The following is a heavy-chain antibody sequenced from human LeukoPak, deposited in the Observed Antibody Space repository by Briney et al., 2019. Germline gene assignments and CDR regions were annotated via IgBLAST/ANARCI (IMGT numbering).Heavy chain of an antibody. CDR1: GFTFSSYA. Sequence: GRSLRLSCAASGFTFSSYAMHWVRQAPGKGLEWVAVISYDGSNKYYADSVKGRFTISRDNSKNTLYLHMNSLRAEDTAVYYCAREGVAVAGTDFDYWGQGTLVTVSS. CDR3: AREGVAVAGTDFDY. CDR2: ISYDGSNK. D-gene: IGHD6-19*01. V-gene: IGHV3-30*04. J-gene: IGHJ4*02.